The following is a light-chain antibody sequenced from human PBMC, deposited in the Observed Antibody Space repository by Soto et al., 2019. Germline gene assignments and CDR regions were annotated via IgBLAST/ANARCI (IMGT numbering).Light chain of an antibody. V-gene: IGKV1-5*03. CDR1: QTISSW. J-gene: IGKJ2*01. Sequence: DIQMTQSPSTLSGSVGDRVTITCRASQTISSWLAWYQQKPGKAPKLLIYKASTLKSGVPSRFSGSGSGTEFTPTISSLQSEDFAVYYGQQYQKWPPYTFGQGTKVDIK. CDR2: KAS. CDR3: QQYQKWPPYT.